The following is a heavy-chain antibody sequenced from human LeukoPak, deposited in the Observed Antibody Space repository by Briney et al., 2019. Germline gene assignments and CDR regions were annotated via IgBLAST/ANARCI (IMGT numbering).Heavy chain of an antibody. CDR2: INAGNGNT. J-gene: IGHJ4*02. CDR1: GYTSTSYA. V-gene: IGHV1-3*01. CDR3: ARGSTIAAAGTHGY. Sequence: ASVKVSCKASGYTSTSYAMHWVRQAPGQRLEWMGWINAGNGNTKYSQKFQGRVTITRDTSASTAYMELSSLRSEDTAVYYCARGSTIAAAGTHGYWGQGTLVTVSS. D-gene: IGHD6-13*01.